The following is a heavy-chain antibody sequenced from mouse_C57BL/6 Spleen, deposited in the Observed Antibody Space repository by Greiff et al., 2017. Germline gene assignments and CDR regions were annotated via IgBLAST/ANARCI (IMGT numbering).Heavy chain of an antibody. CDR2: IRNKANGYTT. Sequence: EVKLVESGGGLVQPGGSLSLSCAASGFTFTDYYMSWVRQPPGKALEWLGFIRNKANGYTTEYSASVKGRFTISRDNSQSILYLQMNALRAEDSATYYCARYRNYDNYFDYWGQGTTLTVSS. D-gene: IGHD2-1*01. CDR3: ARYRNYDNYFDY. J-gene: IGHJ2*01. V-gene: IGHV7-3*01. CDR1: GFTFTDYY.